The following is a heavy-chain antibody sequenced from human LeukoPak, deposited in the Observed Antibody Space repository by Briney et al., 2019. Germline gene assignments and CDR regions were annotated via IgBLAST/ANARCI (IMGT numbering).Heavy chain of an antibody. CDR1: GGSISSSSYY. J-gene: IGHJ4*02. V-gene: IGHV4-39*01. CDR3: AILTYYDVWSGQVYYFDY. Sequence: SETLSLTCTVSGGSISSSSYYWGWVRQPPGKGLEWIGSIYYSGSTYYNPSLKSQVTISVDTPKNQFSLKLSSVPAADTAVYYCAILTYYDVWSGQVYYFDYWGQGTLVTVSS. D-gene: IGHD3-3*01. CDR2: IYYSGST.